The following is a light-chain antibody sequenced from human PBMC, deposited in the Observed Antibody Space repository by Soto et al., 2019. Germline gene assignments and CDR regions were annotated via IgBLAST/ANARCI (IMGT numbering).Light chain of an antibody. CDR1: NSDVGSYKL. V-gene: IGLV2-23*01. CDR2: EHV. J-gene: IGLJ2*01. CDR3: CSYASSTTLV. Sequence: QSALTQPASASGSPGQSITISCSGTNSDVGSYKLVSWYQQPPGKAPKLLIYEHVKRPSGVSNRFSGSNSGKTASLTISGRQADAEDDYYCCSYASSTTLVFGGGTKLTVL.